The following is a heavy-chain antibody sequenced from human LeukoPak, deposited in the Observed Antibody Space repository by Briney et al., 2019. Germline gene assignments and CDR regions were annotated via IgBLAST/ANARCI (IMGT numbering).Heavy chain of an antibody. CDR3: AKSSYYDSSGYYREYYFDY. CDR1: GFTFSSYA. D-gene: IGHD3-22*01. V-gene: IGHV3-23*01. J-gene: IGHJ4*02. CDR2: VSGSGGST. Sequence: PGGSLRLPCAASGFTFSSYAMSWVRQAPGKGLEWVSSVSGSGGSTYYADSVKGRFTISRDNSKSTLFLQMNSLRAEDTAVYYCAKSSYYDSSGYYREYYFDYWGQGTLVTVSS.